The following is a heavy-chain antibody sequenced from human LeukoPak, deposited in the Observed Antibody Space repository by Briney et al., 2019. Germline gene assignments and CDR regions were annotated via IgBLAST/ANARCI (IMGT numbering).Heavy chain of an antibody. D-gene: IGHD3-22*01. Sequence: SETLSLTCTVSGGSISSYYWSWIRQPAGKGLEWIGRIYTSGSTNYNPSLKSRVTMSVDTSKNQFSLKLSSVTAADTAVYYCARHYKGYYDSSGPTDYWGQGTLVTVSS. V-gene: IGHV4-4*07. J-gene: IGHJ4*02. CDR2: IYTSGST. CDR1: GGSISSYY. CDR3: ARHYKGYYDSSGPTDY.